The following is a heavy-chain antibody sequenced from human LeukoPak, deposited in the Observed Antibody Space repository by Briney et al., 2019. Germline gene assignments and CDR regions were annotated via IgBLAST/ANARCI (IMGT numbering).Heavy chain of an antibody. CDR1: GFTFSNAW. Sequence: SGGSLRLSCAASGFTFSNAWMGWVRQAPGKGPEWVGRIKIKTDGETTEYAAPVKGRFLISRDDSKNTVYLQMNSLKTEDTAVYYCTTWGRIAFSGNNYWGQGTLVTVSS. CDR3: TTWGRIAFSGNNY. J-gene: IGHJ4*02. CDR2: IKIKTDGETT. V-gene: IGHV3-15*01. D-gene: IGHD3-3*02.